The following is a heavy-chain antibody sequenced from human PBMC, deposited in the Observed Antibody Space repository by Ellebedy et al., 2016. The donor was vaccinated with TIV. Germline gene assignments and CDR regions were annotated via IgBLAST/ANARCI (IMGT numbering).Heavy chain of an antibody. J-gene: IGHJ5*02. CDR2: ISYSGTA. D-gene: IGHD3-16*01. V-gene: IGHV4-30-4*01. CDR1: GVSISSGDSY. CDR3: ARGSPYRFLWGTHRGWFDP. Sequence: MPSETLSLTCSVSGVSISSGDSYRTWIRQSPGKGLEWMGYISYSGTAYSNPSLKTQITLSRDTSQNQVSLKLTSVTAADTAVYFCARGSPYRFLWGTHRGWFDPWGQGTPVTVSS.